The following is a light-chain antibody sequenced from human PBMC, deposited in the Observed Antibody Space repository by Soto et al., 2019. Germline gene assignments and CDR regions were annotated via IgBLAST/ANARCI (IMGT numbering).Light chain of an antibody. CDR2: AAS. Sequence: IPMTPSPSSPSASVGDRVTITCRASQGIRNDLGWYQQKPGKAPKLLIYAASSLQSGVPSRFSGSGSGTDFTLTISSLQPEDFATYYCLQDYNYPLTFGGGTKVDIK. J-gene: IGKJ4*01. V-gene: IGKV1-6*01. CDR1: QGIRND. CDR3: LQDYNYPLT.